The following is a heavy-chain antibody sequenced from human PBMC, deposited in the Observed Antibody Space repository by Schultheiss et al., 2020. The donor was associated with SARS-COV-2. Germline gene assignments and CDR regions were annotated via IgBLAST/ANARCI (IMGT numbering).Heavy chain of an antibody. Sequence: SETLSLTCTVSGGSISSGSYYWSWIRQPPGKGLEWIGYIYYSGSTNYNPSLKSRVTISVDTSKNQFSLKLSSVTAADTAVYYCARHAGGYSYGPYYFDYWGQGTLVTVSS. D-gene: IGHD5-18*01. CDR2: IYYSGST. CDR3: ARHAGGYSYGPYYFDY. CDR1: GGSISSGSYY. V-gene: IGHV4-61*01. J-gene: IGHJ4*02.